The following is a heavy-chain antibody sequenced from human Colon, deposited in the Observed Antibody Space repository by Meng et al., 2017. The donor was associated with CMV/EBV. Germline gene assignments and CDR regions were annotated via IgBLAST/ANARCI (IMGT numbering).Heavy chain of an antibody. J-gene: IGHJ4*02. D-gene: IGHD2-2*01. CDR3: AKDGACSSSSCQTPLDY. CDR1: GFTFSSYA. V-gene: IGHV3-23*01. Sequence: GGSLRLSCAASGFTFSSYAMSWVRQAPGKGLEWVSVMSGSGGSTNYADSVKGRFTISRDNSKSTLYQQMNSLRAEDTAIYYCAKDGACSSSSCQTPLDYWGQGTLVTVSS. CDR2: MSGSGGST.